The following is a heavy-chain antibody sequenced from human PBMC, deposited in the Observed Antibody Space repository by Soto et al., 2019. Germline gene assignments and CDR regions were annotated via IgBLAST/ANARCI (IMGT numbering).Heavy chain of an antibody. J-gene: IGHJ6*02. CDR1: GDSVSSSSVA. CDR3: ARSEEASDYYYYGLDV. Sequence: SQTLSLTCVISGDSVSSSSVAWNWVRQSPSRGLEWLGRTYYRSRWYSDFAVSVRGRIVINADTSKNQFSLQLNSVTPEDTAVYFCARSEEASDYYYYGLDVWGQGTKVT. V-gene: IGHV6-1*01. CDR2: TYYRSRWYS.